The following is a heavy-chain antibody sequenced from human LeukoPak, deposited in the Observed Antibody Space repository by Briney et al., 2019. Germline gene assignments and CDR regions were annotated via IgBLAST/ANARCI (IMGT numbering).Heavy chain of an antibody. V-gene: IGHV3-7*01. D-gene: IGHD6-19*01. CDR1: GFTFSNYW. Sequence: GGSLRLSCAASGFTFSNYWMNWVRQAPGKGMEWVAIIEKDGSEILYVDSVKGRFTISRDNAKNSLYLQMNSLRAEDTAVYYCAAGTGWLIDWWGQGTLVTVSS. CDR3: AAGTGWLIDW. CDR2: IEKDGSEI. J-gene: IGHJ4*02.